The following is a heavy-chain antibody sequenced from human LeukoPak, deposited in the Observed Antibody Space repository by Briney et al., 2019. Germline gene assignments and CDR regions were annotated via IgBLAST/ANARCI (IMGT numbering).Heavy chain of an antibody. Sequence: PSETLSLTCTVSGGSISSGGYYWSWIRQHPGKGLEWIGYIYYSGSTYYNPSLKSRVTISVDTSKNQFSLKLSSVTAADTAVYYCARGPDSIVYYNWGQGTLVTVSS. V-gene: IGHV4-31*03. D-gene: IGHD3-22*01. CDR2: IYYSGST. CDR1: GGSISSGGYY. J-gene: IGHJ4*02. CDR3: ARGPDSIVYYN.